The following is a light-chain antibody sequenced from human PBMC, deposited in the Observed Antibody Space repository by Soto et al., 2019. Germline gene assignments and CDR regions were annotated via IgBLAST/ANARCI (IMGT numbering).Light chain of an antibody. Sequence: EVVLTQSPATLSFSPGERATLSCRASQSISRYLAWYQQKSGQAPRLLIYDTSNRAPGIPARFSGSGSGTDFTLAISSLEPEDFAVYYCQQRSSWPVTFGGGTKVEVK. CDR2: DTS. CDR3: QQRSSWPVT. CDR1: QSISRY. V-gene: IGKV3-11*01. J-gene: IGKJ4*01.